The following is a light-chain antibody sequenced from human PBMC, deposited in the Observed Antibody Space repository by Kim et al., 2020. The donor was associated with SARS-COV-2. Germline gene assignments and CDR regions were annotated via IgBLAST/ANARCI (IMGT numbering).Light chain of an antibody. J-gene: IGKJ2*01. Sequence: DIQMIQSPSTLSASVGERVTITCRASQSINSWLVWYQQKPGKAPKLLISDASNLESGVPSRFSGSGSGTEFTLTSSSLQPDDFATYYCQQYDTYSTFGQGTKVDIK. CDR3: QQYDTYST. CDR1: QSINSW. CDR2: DAS. V-gene: IGKV1-5*01.